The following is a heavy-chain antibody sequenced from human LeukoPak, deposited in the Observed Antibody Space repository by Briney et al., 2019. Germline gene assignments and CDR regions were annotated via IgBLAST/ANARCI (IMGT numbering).Heavy chain of an antibody. J-gene: IGHJ2*01. CDR1: GYSFTTHW. Sequence: GESLKISCKGSGYSFTTHWIGWVRQMPGKGLEWMGIIYPGDSDTRYSPSFQGQVTIPADKSITTAYLQWSSLKASDTAMYYCARRSASRGGDFDLWGRGTLVTVSS. D-gene: IGHD1-26*01. V-gene: IGHV5-51*01. CDR2: IYPGDSDT. CDR3: ARRSASRGGDFDL.